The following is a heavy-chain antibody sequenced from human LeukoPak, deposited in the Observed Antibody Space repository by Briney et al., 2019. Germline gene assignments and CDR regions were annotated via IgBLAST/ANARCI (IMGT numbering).Heavy chain of an antibody. V-gene: IGHV3-7*04. D-gene: IGHD5-24*01. CDR1: GFPFSSYW. CDR2: IKQDGSKK. CDR3: TRVGYIDEGIDY. Sequence: QPGGSLRLSCVASGFPFSSYWMTWVHQAPGKGLEWVANIKQDGSKKSYVDSVKGRFTISRDNAKNSLYLQMNSLRAEDTAIYYCTRVGYIDEGIDYWGQGTLVTVSS. J-gene: IGHJ4*02.